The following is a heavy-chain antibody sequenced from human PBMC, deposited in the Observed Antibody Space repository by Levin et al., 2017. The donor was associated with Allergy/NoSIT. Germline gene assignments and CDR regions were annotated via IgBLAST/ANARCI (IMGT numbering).Heavy chain of an antibody. CDR3: AKDVTTVTLGIDY. D-gene: IGHD4-17*01. V-gene: IGHV3-30*18. J-gene: IGHJ4*02. Sequence: GESLKISCAASGFTFSSYGMHWVRQAPGKGLEWVAVISYDGSNKYYADSVKGRFTISRDNSKNTLYLQMNSLRAEDTAVYYCAKDVTTVTLGIDYWGQGTLVTVSS. CDR2: ISYDGSNK. CDR1: GFTFSSYG.